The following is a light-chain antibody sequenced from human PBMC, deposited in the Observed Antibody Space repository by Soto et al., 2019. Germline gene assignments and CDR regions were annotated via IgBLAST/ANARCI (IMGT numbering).Light chain of an antibody. Sequence: QSVLTQPPSASGTPGQRVTISCSGSRSNIGSNYVYWYQQLPGTAPKLLIYRNNQRPSGVPDRFSGSKSGTSASLAISGLRSENEADYYCATWDDSLYAAVFGGGTQLTVL. J-gene: IGLJ2*01. CDR1: RSNIGSNY. V-gene: IGLV1-47*01. CDR3: ATWDDSLYAAV. CDR2: RNN.